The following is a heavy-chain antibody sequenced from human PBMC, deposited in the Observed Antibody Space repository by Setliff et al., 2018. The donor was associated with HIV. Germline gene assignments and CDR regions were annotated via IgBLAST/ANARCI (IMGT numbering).Heavy chain of an antibody. D-gene: IGHD2-15*01. CDR2: ISSSSSII. CDR3: AKHECSGGCYYYMDV. J-gene: IGHJ6*03. V-gene: IGHV3-48*01. Sequence: AGGSLRLSCAASGFTFSIYSMNWVRQAPGEGLEWVSYISSSSSIIYYADSVKGRFTISRDKSKNTLYLQLNSLRAEDTAVYYCAKHECSGGCYYYMDVWGKGIMVTVSS. CDR1: GFTFSIYS.